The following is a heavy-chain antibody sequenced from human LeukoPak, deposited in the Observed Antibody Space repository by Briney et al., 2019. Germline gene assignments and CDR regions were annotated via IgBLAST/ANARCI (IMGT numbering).Heavy chain of an antibody. J-gene: IGHJ4*02. Sequence: ASVKVSCKASGYTSTSYYMHWVRQAPGQGLEWMGTINPSGGSTSYAQKFQGRVTMTRDTSTSTVYMELSSLRSEDTAVYYCARGQYGGTFGGVIIHVSGFDYWGQGTLVTVSS. D-gene: IGHD3-16*02. CDR3: ARGQYGGTFGGVIIHVSGFDY. CDR2: INPSGGST. V-gene: IGHV1-46*01. CDR1: GYTSTSYY.